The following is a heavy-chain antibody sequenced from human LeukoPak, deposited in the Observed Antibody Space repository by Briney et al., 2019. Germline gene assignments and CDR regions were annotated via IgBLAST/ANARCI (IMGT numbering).Heavy chain of an antibody. V-gene: IGHV3-7*01. Sequence: GGSLRLSCAASGFSFSTSWMTWVRQTPGKGLELVANMSIDGSRRYHGDSVEGRFTISRDNVKNTLYLQMNSLRAEDTAVYYCAKDLPPIAVAGFFDYWGQGTLVTVSS. CDR3: AKDLPPIAVAGFFDY. J-gene: IGHJ4*02. D-gene: IGHD6-19*01. CDR2: MSIDGSRR. CDR1: GFSFSTSW.